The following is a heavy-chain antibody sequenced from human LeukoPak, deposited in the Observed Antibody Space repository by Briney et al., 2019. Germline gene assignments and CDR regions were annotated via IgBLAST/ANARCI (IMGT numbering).Heavy chain of an antibody. D-gene: IGHD3-3*01. CDR2: IYQSGSGSS. V-gene: IGHV4-39*01. J-gene: IGHJ4*02. Sequence: PSETLSLTCRVSSGSIISSNYYWGWIRQPPGKGLEWIGSIYQSGSGSSYYNPSLKSRVTIFGDTSKNQFFLRLSSVTAADTAVYYCASTLRFLPYRRFDYWGQGTLVTVPS. CDR3: ASTLRFLPYRRFDY. CDR1: SGSIISSNYY.